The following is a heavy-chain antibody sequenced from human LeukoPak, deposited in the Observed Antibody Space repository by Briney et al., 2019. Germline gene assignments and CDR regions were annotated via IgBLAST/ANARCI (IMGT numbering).Heavy chain of an antibody. D-gene: IGHD2-15*01. CDR1: GFTFSDYD. CDR3: AYIVLGYCSAGSCFDY. CDR2: IGGGGDTT. Sequence: GGSLRLSCAASGFTFSDYDMSWVRQAPGKGLEWVSTIGGGGDTTYYAASVKGRFTISRDNSKNTLYLQMNSLRAEDTAVYYCAYIVLGYCSAGSCFDYWGQGTLVTVSS. J-gene: IGHJ4*02. V-gene: IGHV3-23*01.